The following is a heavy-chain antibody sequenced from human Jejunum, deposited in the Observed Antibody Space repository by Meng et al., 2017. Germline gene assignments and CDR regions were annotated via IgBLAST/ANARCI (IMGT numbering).Heavy chain of an antibody. D-gene: IGHD1-26*01. V-gene: IGHV4-61*01. J-gene: IGHJ4*02. CDR3: ARVILYSGSYYFDF. Sequence: QVHLQEPGPGLVRPPETLSLTCTVSGDSVSSDNYYWSWIRQPPGQGLEWIGYVYYSGHTDYNPSLKRRVTISIDKSTNQFSLRLSSVTAADTAVYYCARVILYSGSYYFDFWGQGTLVTVSS. CDR1: GDSVSSDNYY. CDR2: VYYSGHT.